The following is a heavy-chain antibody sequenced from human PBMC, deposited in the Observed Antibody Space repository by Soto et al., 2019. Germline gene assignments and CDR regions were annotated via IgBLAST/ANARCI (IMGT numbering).Heavy chain of an antibody. J-gene: IGHJ4*02. CDR1: GFSLSTNGLG. CDR2: IYSNDDK. CDR3: AYRRAAARPAYFEY. Sequence: SGPTLVNPTQTLTLTCTFSGFSLSTNGLGVGWIRQPPGKALECLALIYSNDDKRYSPSLQSRLTITKGTSKNQVVLTMTNMDPVDTATYYCAYRRAAARPAYFEYWGQGTLVTVSS. V-gene: IGHV2-5*01. D-gene: IGHD6-6*01.